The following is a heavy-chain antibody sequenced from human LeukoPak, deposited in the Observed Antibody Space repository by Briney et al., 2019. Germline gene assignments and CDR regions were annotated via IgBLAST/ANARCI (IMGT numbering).Heavy chain of an antibody. J-gene: IGHJ4*02. D-gene: IGHD3-22*01. CDR1: GFTFSSYA. V-gene: IGHV3-30-3*01. CDR3: ARNLITIIDPFDY. CDR2: ISYDGSNK. Sequence: GGSLRLSCAASGFTFSSYAMHWVRQAPGKGLEWVAVISYDGSNKYYADSVKGRFTTSRDNSKNTLYLQMNSLRAEDTAVYYCARNLITIIDPFDYWGQGTLVTVSS.